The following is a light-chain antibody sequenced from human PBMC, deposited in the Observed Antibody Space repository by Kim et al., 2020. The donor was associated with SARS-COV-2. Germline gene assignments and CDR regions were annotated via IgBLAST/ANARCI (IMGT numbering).Light chain of an antibody. V-gene: IGLV3-19*01. CDR3: QSRDSGCRGM. CDR1: NRRSFY. Sequence: VALGQTSKITSQGDNRRSFYATWYQQKPRHAPVLVIYGRNNRPSGIPDRFSGSASGNTASLTISGTRAEDEAGFYWQSRDSGCRGMCGGGTPLTVL. J-gene: IGLJ7*01. CDR2: GRN.